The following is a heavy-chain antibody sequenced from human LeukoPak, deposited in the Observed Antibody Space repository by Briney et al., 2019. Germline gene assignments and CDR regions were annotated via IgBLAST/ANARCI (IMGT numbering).Heavy chain of an antibody. Sequence: GGSLRLSCAASGFTFSSYSMNWVRQAPGKGLEWVSSISSSSSYIYYADSVRGRFTISRDNAKNSLYLQMNSLRAEDTAMYYCARAVAGTMVFDYWAQGTRVTVSS. V-gene: IGHV3-21*01. CDR2: ISSSSSYI. CDR1: GFTFSSYS. CDR3: ARAVAGTMVFDY. J-gene: IGHJ4*02. D-gene: IGHD6-13*01.